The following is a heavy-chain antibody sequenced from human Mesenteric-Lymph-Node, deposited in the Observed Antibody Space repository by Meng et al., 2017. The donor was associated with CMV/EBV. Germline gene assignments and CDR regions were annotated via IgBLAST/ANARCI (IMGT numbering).Heavy chain of an antibody. CDR2: ISSSGSTI. CDR1: GFTFSSYE. CDR3: AKGGPAAILPRDNWFDP. D-gene: IGHD2-2*02. Sequence: GESLKISCAASGFTFSSYEMNWVRQAPGKGLEWVSYISSSGSTIYYADSVKGRFTISRDNSKNTLYLQMNSLRAEDTAVYYCAKGGPAAILPRDNWFDPWGQGTLVTVSS. J-gene: IGHJ5*02. V-gene: IGHV3-48*03.